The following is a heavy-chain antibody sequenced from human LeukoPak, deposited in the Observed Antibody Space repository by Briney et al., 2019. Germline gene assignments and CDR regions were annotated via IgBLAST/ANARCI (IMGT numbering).Heavy chain of an antibody. CDR3: ARERIGSKGRSRFDP. D-gene: IGHD4-11*01. Sequence: GGSLRLSCAASGFTFSNYWMSWIRQAPGKGLEWVANMKQDGSEKYYVDSVKGRFTISRDNPKNSLFLQMNSLRAEDTAVYYCARERIGSKGRSRFDPWGQGTLVTVSS. V-gene: IGHV3-7*01. J-gene: IGHJ5*02. CDR2: MKQDGSEK. CDR1: GFTFSNYW.